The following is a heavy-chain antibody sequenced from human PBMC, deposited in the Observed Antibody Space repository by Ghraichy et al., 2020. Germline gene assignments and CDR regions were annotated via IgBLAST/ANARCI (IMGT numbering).Heavy chain of an antibody. CDR3: AREYFGYFDY. D-gene: IGHD2/OR15-2a*01. J-gene: IGHJ4*02. Sequence: SETLSLTCAVSGGSISSGGYSWSWIRQPPGKGLEWIGYIYHSGSTYYNPSLKSRVTISVDRSKNQFSLKLSSVTAADTAVYYCAREYFGYFDYWGQGTLVTVSS. V-gene: IGHV4-30-2*01. CDR1: GGSISSGGYS. CDR2: IYHSGST.